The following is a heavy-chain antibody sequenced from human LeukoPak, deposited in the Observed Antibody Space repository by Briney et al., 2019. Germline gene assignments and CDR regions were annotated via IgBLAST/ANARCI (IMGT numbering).Heavy chain of an antibody. J-gene: IGHJ6*03. CDR2: IYTSGST. Sequence: SETLSLTCTVSGGSISSYYWSWIRQPAGKGLEWIGRIYTSGSTNYNPSLKSRVTMSVDTSKNQVSLKLSSVTAADTAVYYCAREKETTVKYYYYYYMDVWGKGTTVTVSS. V-gene: IGHV4-4*07. CDR1: GGSISSYY. CDR3: AREKETTVKYYYYYYMDV. D-gene: IGHD4-11*01.